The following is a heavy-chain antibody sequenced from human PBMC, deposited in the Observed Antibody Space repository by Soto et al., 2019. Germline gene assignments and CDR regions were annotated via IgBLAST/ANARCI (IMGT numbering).Heavy chain of an antibody. J-gene: IGHJ4*02. CDR2: IYYSGST. CDR3: ARDRGYSYGIDY. D-gene: IGHD5-18*01. Sequence: SETLSLTCTVSCGSISSYYWSWIRQPPGKGLEWIGYIYYSGSTNYNPSLKSRVTISVDTSKNQFSLKLSSVTAADTAVYYCARDRGYSYGIDYWGQGTLVTVSS. CDR1: CGSISSYY. V-gene: IGHV4-59*01.